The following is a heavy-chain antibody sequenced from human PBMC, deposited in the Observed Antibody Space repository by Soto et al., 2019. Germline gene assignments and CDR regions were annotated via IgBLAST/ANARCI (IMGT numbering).Heavy chain of an antibody. CDR2: INAGNGHT. V-gene: IGHV1-3*05. CDR3: ARSIGVVTALDY. CDR1: GYTFTSYA. J-gene: IGHJ4*02. Sequence: QVQLVQSGAEEKKPGASVKVSCKASGYTFTSYAMHWVRQAPGQRLEWMGWINAGNGHTKYSQKFQGRVTITRDTAASTAYMELSSLRSEDTAVYYCARSIGVVTALDYWGQGTLVTVSS. D-gene: IGHD2-21*02.